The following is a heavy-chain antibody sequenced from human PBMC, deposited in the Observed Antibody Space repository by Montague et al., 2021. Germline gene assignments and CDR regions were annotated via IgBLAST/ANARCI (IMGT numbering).Heavy chain of an antibody. CDR2: ISYDGSNK. J-gene: IGHJ3*02. Sequence: SLRLSCAASGFTFSSYAMHWVRQAPGKGLEWVAVISYDGSNKYYADSVKGRFTISRDNSKNTLYLQMNSPRAEDTALFYCARDPRWEYDAFDIWGQGTMVTVSS. CDR3: ARDPRWEYDAFDI. CDR1: GFTFSSYA. V-gene: IGHV3-30*04. D-gene: IGHD1-26*01.